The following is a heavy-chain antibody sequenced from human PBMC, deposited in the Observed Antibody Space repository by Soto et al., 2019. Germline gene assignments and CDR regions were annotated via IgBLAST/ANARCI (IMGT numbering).Heavy chain of an antibody. CDR2: ISAYNGNT. V-gene: IGHV1-18*01. CDR3: ARDSPPVDY. CDR1: GYTFTSYG. Sequence: QVQLVQSGAEVKKPGASVKVSCKASGYTFTSYGVSWVRQAPGQGLEWMGWISAYNGNTKYAQKLQGRVTMTTDTSTNTAYRDLRSPRSDDTGVYYCARDSPPVDYWGQGTLVTVSS. J-gene: IGHJ4*02.